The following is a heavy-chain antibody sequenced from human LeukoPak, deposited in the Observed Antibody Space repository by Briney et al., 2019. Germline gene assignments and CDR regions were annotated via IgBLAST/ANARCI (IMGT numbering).Heavy chain of an antibody. J-gene: IGHJ4*02. CDR3: ARAAREMATTPDFDY. D-gene: IGHD5-24*01. CDR1: GGSISSYY. V-gene: IGHV4-59*01. Sequence: PSETLSLTCTVSGGSISSYYWSRIRQPPGKGLEWIGYIYYSGSTNYNPSLKSRVTISVDTSKNQFSLKLSSVTAADTAVYYCARAAREMATTPDFDYWGQGTLVTVSS. CDR2: IYYSGST.